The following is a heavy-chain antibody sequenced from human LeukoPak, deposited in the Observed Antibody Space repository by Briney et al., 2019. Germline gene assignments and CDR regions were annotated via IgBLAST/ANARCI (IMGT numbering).Heavy chain of an antibody. J-gene: IGHJ5*02. CDR3: ARGRAVVAASDNWFDP. V-gene: IGHV3-30*02. CDR1: RFTLSTYG. D-gene: IGHD2-15*01. CDR2: IQYDGSNQ. Sequence: GGSLRLSCAASRFTLSTYGMHWVRQAQGKGLEWVAYIQYDGSNQQYADSVKGRFTISRDNAKKSLYLQMNSLRAEDTAVYYCARGRAVVAASDNWFDPWGQGTLVTVSS.